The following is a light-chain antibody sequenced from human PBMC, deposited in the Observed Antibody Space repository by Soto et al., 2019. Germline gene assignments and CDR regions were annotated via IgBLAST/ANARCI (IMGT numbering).Light chain of an antibody. CDR2: DAS. J-gene: IGKJ1*01. Sequence: EIVMTQSPATLYVSPGERATLSCRASQSVGSSLAWYQQKLGQVPRLLICDASTRASGIPARFSGSGSGTEFTLTISSLPSEDLAVYYCQHYDGWPETVGEGTQVEIK. V-gene: IGKV3-15*01. CDR3: QHYDGWPET. CDR1: QSVGSS.